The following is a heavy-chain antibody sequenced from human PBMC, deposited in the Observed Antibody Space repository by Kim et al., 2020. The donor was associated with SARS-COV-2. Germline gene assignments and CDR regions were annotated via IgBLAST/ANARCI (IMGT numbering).Heavy chain of an antibody. Sequence: SQTLSLTCTVSGGSISSGGYYWSWIRQHPGKGLEWIGYIYYSGSTYYNPSLKSRVTISVDTSKNQFSLKLSSVTAADTAVYYCARGGPPYYDFWSGYQRFDYCGQGTMVTVSS. CDR2: IYYSGST. J-gene: IGHJ4*02. CDR3: ARGGPPYYDFWSGYQRFDY. V-gene: IGHV4-31*03. D-gene: IGHD3-3*01. CDR1: GGSISSGGYY.